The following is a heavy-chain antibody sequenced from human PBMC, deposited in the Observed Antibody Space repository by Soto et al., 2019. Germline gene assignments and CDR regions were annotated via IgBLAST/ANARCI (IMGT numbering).Heavy chain of an antibody. CDR2: IYFSGST. CDR1: GGSMSGYY. J-gene: IGHJ4*02. CDR3: ARSVATPGTNIDF. Sequence: SETLSLTCSVSGGSMSGYYWSWIRQTPGQGLEWLGFIYFSGSTRYSPSLMSRLTISLDKSKRQFSMSLSSVTAADTAVYYCARSVATPGTNIDFWGQGTLVTVSS. D-gene: IGHD6-13*01. V-gene: IGHV4-4*09.